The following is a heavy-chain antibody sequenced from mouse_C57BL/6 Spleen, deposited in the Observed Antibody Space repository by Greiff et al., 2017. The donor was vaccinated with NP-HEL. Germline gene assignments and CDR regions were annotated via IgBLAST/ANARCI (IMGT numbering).Heavy chain of an antibody. J-gene: IGHJ4*01. CDR3: ARHEDYDGMDY. CDR2: ISSGGSYT. D-gene: IGHD2-4*01. Sequence: EVKVVESGGDLVKPGGSLKLSCAASGFTFSSYGMSWVRQTPDKRLEWVATISSGGSYTYYPDSVKGRFTISRDNAKNTLYLQMSSLKSEDTAMYYCARHEDYDGMDYWGQGTSVTVSS. CDR1: GFTFSSYG. V-gene: IGHV5-6*01.